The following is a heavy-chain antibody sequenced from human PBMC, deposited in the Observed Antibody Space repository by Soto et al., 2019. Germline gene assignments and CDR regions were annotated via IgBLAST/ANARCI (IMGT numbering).Heavy chain of an antibody. CDR2: IYSGGST. CDR3: AMMGGEYYYYYYMDV. Sequence: VQLVESGGGLVQPGGSLRLSCAASGFTVSSNYMSWVRQAPGKGLEWVSVIYSGGSTYYADSVKGRFTISRHNSKNTLYLQMNSLRAEDTAVYYCAMMGGEYYYYYYMDVWGKGTTVTVSS. V-gene: IGHV3-53*04. CDR1: GFTVSSNY. D-gene: IGHD1-26*01. J-gene: IGHJ6*03.